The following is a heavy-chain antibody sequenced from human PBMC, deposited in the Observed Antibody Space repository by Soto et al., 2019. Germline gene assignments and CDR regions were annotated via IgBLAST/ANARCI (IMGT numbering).Heavy chain of an antibody. CDR1: GGSFSGYY. V-gene: IGHV4-34*01. CDR3: ARVTTMVRGARGYYYGMGV. D-gene: IGHD3-10*01. CDR2: INHSGST. J-gene: IGHJ6*02. Sequence: SETLSLTCAVYGGSFSGYYWSWIRQPPGKGLEWIGEINHSGSTNYNPSLKSRVTISVDTSKNQFSLKLSSVTAADTAVYYCARVTTMVRGARGYYYGMGVWGQGTTVTVSS.